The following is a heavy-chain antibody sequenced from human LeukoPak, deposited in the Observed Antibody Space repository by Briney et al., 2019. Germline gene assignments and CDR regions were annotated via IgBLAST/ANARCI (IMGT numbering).Heavy chain of an antibody. CDR3: VGSKAPFFYFDY. D-gene: IGHD2/OR15-2a*01. CDR2: ISSTGSTI. J-gene: IGHJ4*02. CDR1: GSTFSAYS. V-gene: IGHV3-48*01. Sequence: GGSLRLSCAASGSTFSAYSLRWVRQAPGKGLEWLSYISSTGSTIYYAGPVKGRFTISRDNAKNSLYLQMNSLRAEDTAVYYCVGSKAPFFYFDYWGQGILVTVSS.